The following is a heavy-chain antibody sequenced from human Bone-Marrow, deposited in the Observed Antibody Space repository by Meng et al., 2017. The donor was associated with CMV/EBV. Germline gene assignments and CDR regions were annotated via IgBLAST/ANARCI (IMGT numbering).Heavy chain of an antibody. CDR3: ARDGDGDDYYDSSGYGMGD. CDR2: ISAYNGNT. Sequence: ASVKVSCKASGYTFTSYGISWVRQAPGQGLEWMGWISAYNGNTNYAQKLQGRVTMTTDTSTSTAYMELRSLRSDDTAVYYCARDGDGDDYYDSSGYGMGDWGQGTPVTVSS. J-gene: IGHJ4*02. D-gene: IGHD3-22*01. CDR1: GYTFTSYG. V-gene: IGHV1-18*01.